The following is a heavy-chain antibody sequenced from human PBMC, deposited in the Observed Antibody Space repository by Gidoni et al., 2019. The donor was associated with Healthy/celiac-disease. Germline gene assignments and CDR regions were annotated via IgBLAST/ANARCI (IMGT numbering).Heavy chain of an antibody. Sequence: QVQLVESGGGVVQPGGSLRLSCAASGFTFSSSGMHWVRQAPGKGLEWVAFIRYDGSNKYYADSVKGRFTISRDNSKNTLYLQMNSLRAEDTAVYYCAKDRVVVVVAAVPRYGMDVWGQGTTVTVSS. J-gene: IGHJ6*02. D-gene: IGHD2-15*01. CDR1: GFTFSSSG. CDR2: IRYDGSNK. V-gene: IGHV3-30*02. CDR3: AKDRVVVVVAAVPRYGMDV.